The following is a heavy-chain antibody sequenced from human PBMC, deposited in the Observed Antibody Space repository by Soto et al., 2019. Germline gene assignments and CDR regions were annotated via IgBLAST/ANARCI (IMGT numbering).Heavy chain of an antibody. CDR3: ARAPPYYYDSSGYYPPWFDP. Sequence: SVKVSCKASGGTFSSYAISWVRQAPGQGLEWMGGIIPIFGTANYAQKFQGRVTITADESTSTAYMELSSLRSEDTAVYYCARAPPYYYDSSGYYPPWFDPWGQGTLVSVSS. V-gene: IGHV1-69*13. J-gene: IGHJ5*02. CDR1: GGTFSSYA. D-gene: IGHD3-22*01. CDR2: IIPIFGTA.